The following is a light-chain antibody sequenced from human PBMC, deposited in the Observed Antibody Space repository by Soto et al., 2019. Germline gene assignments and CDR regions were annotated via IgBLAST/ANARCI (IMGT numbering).Light chain of an antibody. CDR1: SSNIGSNY. J-gene: IGLJ1*01. CDR3: AAWDDSLRGYV. V-gene: IGLV1-47*02. Sequence: QSALTQPPSASGTPGQRVTISCSGSSSNIGSNYVYWYQQLPGTAPKLLIYSHNQRPSGVPDRFSGSKSGTSASLAISGLRSEDEADYYCAAWDDSLRGYVFGTGTKVTVL. CDR2: SHN.